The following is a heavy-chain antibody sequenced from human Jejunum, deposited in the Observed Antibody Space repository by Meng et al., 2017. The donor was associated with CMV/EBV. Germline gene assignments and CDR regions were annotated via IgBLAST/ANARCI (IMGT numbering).Heavy chain of an antibody. CDR3: ARGFVKYTVTRVGNWFDP. V-gene: IGHV4-34*01. J-gene: IGHJ5*02. CDR1: GGSFSGYY. Sequence: QVQTQQWGAGLLKPSETLSLTCAVYGGSFSGYYWSWIRQPPGKGLEWIGEINHSGSTNYNPSLKSRVTISVDTSKNQFSLKLSSVTAADTAVYYCARGFVKYTVTRVGNWFDPWGQGTLVTVSS. CDR2: INHSGST. D-gene: IGHD4-17*01.